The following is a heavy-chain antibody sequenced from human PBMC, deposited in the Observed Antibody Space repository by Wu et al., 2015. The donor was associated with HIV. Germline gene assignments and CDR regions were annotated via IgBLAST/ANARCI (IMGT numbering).Heavy chain of an antibody. CDR1: GYTFTSYY. D-gene: IGHD6-19*01. J-gene: IGHJ4*02. Sequence: QVQLVQSGAEVKKPGASVKVSCKASGYTFTSYYMHWVRQAPGQGLEWMGIINPSGGSTSYAQKFQGRVTMTRDTSTSTVYMELSSLRSEDTAVYYCARVRDRGESSGWYDFDYWGQGNAGHRLL. CDR3: ARVRDRGESSGWYDFDY. V-gene: IGHV1-46*01. CDR2: INPSGGST.